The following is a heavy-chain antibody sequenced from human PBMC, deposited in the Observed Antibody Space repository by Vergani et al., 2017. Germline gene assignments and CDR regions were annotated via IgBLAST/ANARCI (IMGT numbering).Heavy chain of an antibody. CDR3: ASKDSSSWYGWDAFDI. J-gene: IGHJ3*02. CDR1: GFTFSSYS. V-gene: IGHV3-48*04. D-gene: IGHD6-13*01. Sequence: EVQLVESGGGLVQPGGSLRLSCAASGFTFSSYSMNWVRQAPGKGLEWVSYISSSSSTIYYADSVKGRFTISRDNAKNTLYLQMNSLRAEDTAVYYCASKDSSSWYGWDAFDIWGQGTMVTVSS. CDR2: ISSSSSTI.